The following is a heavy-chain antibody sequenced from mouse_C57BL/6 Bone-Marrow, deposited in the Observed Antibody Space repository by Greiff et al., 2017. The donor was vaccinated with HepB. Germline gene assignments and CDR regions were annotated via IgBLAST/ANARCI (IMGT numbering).Heavy chain of an antibody. CDR1: GYSFTGYY. J-gene: IGHJ2*01. V-gene: IGHV1-42*01. CDR3: ARGLVDY. Sequence: VQLQQSGPELVKPGASVKISCKASGYSFTGYYMNWVKQSPEKSLEWIGEINPSTGGTTYNQKFKAKATLTEDKSSSTAYMQLKSLTSEDSAVYYCARGLVDYWGQGTTLTVSS. CDR2: INPSTGGT.